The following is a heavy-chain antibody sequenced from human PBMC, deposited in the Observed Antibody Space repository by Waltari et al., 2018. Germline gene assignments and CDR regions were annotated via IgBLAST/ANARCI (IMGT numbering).Heavy chain of an antibody. J-gene: IGHJ6*02. CDR1: GFTFSSYG. V-gene: IGHV3-33*01. CDR2: VWDDESQK. Sequence: QVQLVESGGGVVQPGRSLRLSCAASGFTFSSYGMPWVRQGPGKGRGVVAVVWDDESQKYYAYSLKGRFTISRDNSKNTRYLQMNSLRAEDTAVYYCARENNVGSSPADVWGQGTTVTVSS. D-gene: IGHD1-20*01. CDR3: ARENNVGSSPADV.